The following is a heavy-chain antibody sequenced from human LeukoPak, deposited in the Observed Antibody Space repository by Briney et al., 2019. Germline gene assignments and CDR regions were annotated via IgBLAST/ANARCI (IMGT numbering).Heavy chain of an antibody. CDR3: VRGFNSFDV. CDR2: SRNKANSYST. Sequence: GGSLRLSCAASGSIFSDHYMDWVRQAPGKGLEWVGRSRNKANSYSTEYAAAVKGRFTISRDASQNSLFLQMNSLQTEDTAVYFCVRGFNSFDVWGRGTMLTVSS. J-gene: IGHJ3*01. CDR1: GSIFSDHY. V-gene: IGHV3-72*01.